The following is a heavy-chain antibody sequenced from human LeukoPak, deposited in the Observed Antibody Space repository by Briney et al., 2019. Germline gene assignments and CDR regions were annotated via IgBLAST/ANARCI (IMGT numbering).Heavy chain of an antibody. CDR3: TRYYYDSSGYFRDFDY. V-gene: IGHV3-49*04. J-gene: IGHJ4*02. Sequence: GGSLRLSCTASGFTFGNYAMSWVRQAPGKGLEWVGLIRSKRSGGTTEYAASVKGRFTISRDDSQRIAYVQMNSLNTEDTAVYYCTRYYYDSSGYFRDFDYWGQGTLVTVSS. D-gene: IGHD3-22*01. CDR2: IRSKRSGGTT. CDR1: GFTFGNYA.